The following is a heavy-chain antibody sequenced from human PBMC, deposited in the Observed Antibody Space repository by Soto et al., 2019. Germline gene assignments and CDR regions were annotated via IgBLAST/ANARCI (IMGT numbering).Heavy chain of an antibody. CDR3: ARERAAAGDFDH. Sequence: QVQLVESGGGVVQPGRSLRLSCAGSGFTFSSYGMHWVRQAPGKGLEWVAVIWYDGSDKYYADSVKGRFTISRDNSKKTLYLQMNSLRGEDTAVYYCARERAAAGDFDHWGQGTLVTVSS. D-gene: IGHD6-13*01. J-gene: IGHJ4*02. CDR1: GFTFSSYG. CDR2: IWYDGSDK. V-gene: IGHV3-33*01.